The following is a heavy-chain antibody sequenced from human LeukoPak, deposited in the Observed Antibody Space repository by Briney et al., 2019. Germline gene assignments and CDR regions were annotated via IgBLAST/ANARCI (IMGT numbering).Heavy chain of an antibody. CDR1: GYTFTSYG. Sequence: ASVKVSCKASGYTFTSYGISWVRQAPGQGLEWMGWISGYNGHTNYAEKLQGRVTMTTGTSTSTAYMELRSLQSDDTAMYYCVRDYDGRSLSWGQGTLVTVSS. D-gene: IGHD5-12*01. CDR3: VRDYDGRSLS. V-gene: IGHV1-18*01. J-gene: IGHJ5*02. CDR2: ISGYNGHT.